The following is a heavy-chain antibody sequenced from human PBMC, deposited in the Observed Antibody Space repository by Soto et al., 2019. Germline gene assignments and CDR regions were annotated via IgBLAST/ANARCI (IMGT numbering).Heavy chain of an antibody. J-gene: IGHJ4*02. CDR1: GSSISSYY. V-gene: IGHV4-59*01. CDR2: IYYSGST. Sequence: SETLSLTCTVSGSSISSYYWSWIRQPPGKGLEWIGYIYYSGSTNYNPSLKSRVTISVDTSKNQFSLKLSSVTAADTAVYYCARDRPGYSYGYLDYWGQGTLVTVSS. CDR3: ARDRPGYSYGYLDY. D-gene: IGHD5-18*01.